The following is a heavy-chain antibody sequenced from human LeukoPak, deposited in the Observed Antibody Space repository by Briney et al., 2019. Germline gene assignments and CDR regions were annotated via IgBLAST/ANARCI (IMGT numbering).Heavy chain of an antibody. CDR1: GFTFSSHW. V-gene: IGHV3-74*01. J-gene: IGHJ4*02. Sequence: GGSLRLSCAASGFTFSSHWMHWVRQAPGKGLVWVSRINSDGSSTSYADSVKGRFTISRDNAKNTLYLQMNSLRAEDTAVYYCARGPPYGSGSYYPGDYWGQGTLVTVSS. CDR3: ARGPPYGSGSYYPGDY. CDR2: INSDGSST. D-gene: IGHD3-10*01.